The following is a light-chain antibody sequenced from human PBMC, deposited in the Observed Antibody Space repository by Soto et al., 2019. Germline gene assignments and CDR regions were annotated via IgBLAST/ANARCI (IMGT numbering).Light chain of an antibody. CDR2: AAT. CDR1: QSVTSSY. V-gene: IGKV3-20*01. Sequence: EIVLTQSPGTLSLSPGERATLSCRASQSVTSSYLGWYQQKPGQAPRLLIDAATSRATGTPDRFSGSGSGTDFTLTISRLEPEDFAVYYYQEYGSSPRAFGGGTKVEIK. J-gene: IGKJ4*02. CDR3: QEYGSSPRA.